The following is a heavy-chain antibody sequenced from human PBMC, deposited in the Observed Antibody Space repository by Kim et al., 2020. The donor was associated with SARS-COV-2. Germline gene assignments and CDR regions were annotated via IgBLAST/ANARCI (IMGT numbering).Heavy chain of an antibody. V-gene: IGHV4-4*02. D-gene: IGHD6-13*01. CDR3: ARLVAGGIAAAGTPDYFDY. CDR1: GGSISSSNW. CDR2: IYHSGST. J-gene: IGHJ4*02. Sequence: SETLSLTCAVSGGSISSSNWWSWVRQPPGKGLEWIGEIYHSGSTNYNPSLKSRVTISVDKSKNQFSLKLSSVTAADTAVYYCARLVAGGIAAAGTPDYFDYWGQGTLVTVSS.